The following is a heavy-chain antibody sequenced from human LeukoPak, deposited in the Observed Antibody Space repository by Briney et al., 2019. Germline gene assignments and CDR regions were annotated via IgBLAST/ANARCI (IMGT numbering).Heavy chain of an antibody. V-gene: IGHV3-33*01. D-gene: IGHD2-15*01. J-gene: IGHJ4*02. CDR2: IWYGGSNK. CDR1: GFTFSSYG. CDR3: ARDRDIVVVVAATLDY. Sequence: PGGSLRLSCAASGFTFSSYGMHWVRQAPGKGLEWVAVIWYGGSNKYYADSVKGRFTISRDNSKNTLYLQMNSLRAEDTAVYYCARDRDIVVVVAATLDYWGQGTLVTVSS.